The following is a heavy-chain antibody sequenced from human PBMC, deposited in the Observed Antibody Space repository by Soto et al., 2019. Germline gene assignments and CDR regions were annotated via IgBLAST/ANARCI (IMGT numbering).Heavy chain of an antibody. D-gene: IGHD3-3*01. J-gene: IGHJ6*02. CDR1: GFTFSSYG. CDR3: TKRRNVLRFLEWSSGMEV. Sequence: GGSLRLSCAASGFTFSSYGMHWVRQAPGKGLEWVAFISHDGSNKYYGDSMKGRIAMSRDNSKSTLYLQMSSLRAEDTAVYYCTKRRNVLRFLEWSSGMEVWGQGTTVTVSS. V-gene: IGHV3-30*18. CDR2: ISHDGSNK.